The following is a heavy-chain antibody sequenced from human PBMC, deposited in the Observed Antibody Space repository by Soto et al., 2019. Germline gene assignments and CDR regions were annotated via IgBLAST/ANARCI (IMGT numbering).Heavy chain of an antibody. Sequence: QVQLVESGGGVVQPGRSLRLSCAASGFTFSSYGMHWVRQAPGKGLEWVAVISYDGSNKYYADSVKGRFTISRDNSKNTLYLHMNSLRAEDTAVYYCAKVGQVGIPDYCGQGTLVTVSS. J-gene: IGHJ4*02. CDR3: AKVGQVGIPDY. CDR1: GFTFSSYG. D-gene: IGHD3-22*01. CDR2: ISYDGSNK. V-gene: IGHV3-30*18.